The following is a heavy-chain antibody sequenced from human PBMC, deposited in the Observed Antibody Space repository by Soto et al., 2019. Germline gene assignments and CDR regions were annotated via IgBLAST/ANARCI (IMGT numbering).Heavy chain of an antibody. CDR2: IYYSGST. CDR1: GGSISSYY. D-gene: IGHD3-16*01. V-gene: IGHV4-59*08. J-gene: IGHJ4*02. Sequence: QVQLQESGPGLVKPSETLSLTCTVSGGSISSYYWSWIRQPPGKGLEWIGYIYYSGSTNNNPSLKMRTNTSVDTSKNHFSLMLSSVTAADTAVYYCARVWGWPVDYWGQGTLVTVSS. CDR3: ARVWGWPVDY.